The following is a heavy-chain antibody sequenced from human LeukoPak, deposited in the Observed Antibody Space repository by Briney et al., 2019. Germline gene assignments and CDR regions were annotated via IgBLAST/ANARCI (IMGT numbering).Heavy chain of an antibody. CDR3: ARGTYSSSWYDY. CDR1: GGSISSGSYH. D-gene: IGHD6-13*01. V-gene: IGHV4-61*10. Sequence: SETLSLTCTVSGGSISSGSYHWSWIRQPAGKGLEWIGRIYYSGSTNYNPSLKSRVTISVDTSKNQFSLKLSSVTAADTAVYYCARGTYSSSWYDYWGQGTLVTVSS. J-gene: IGHJ4*02. CDR2: IYYSGST.